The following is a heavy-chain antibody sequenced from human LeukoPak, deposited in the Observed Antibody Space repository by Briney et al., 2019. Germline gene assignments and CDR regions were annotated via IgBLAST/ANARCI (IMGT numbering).Heavy chain of an antibody. J-gene: IGHJ4*02. CDR3: ARAPANKYDSRLPEDF. V-gene: IGHV1-46*01. Sequence: GTISYAQKFQGRVTMTTDTSTSTVYMELSSLRSEDTAVYYCARAPANKYDSRLPEDFWGQGTPVTVSS. CDR2: GTI. D-gene: IGHD3-22*01.